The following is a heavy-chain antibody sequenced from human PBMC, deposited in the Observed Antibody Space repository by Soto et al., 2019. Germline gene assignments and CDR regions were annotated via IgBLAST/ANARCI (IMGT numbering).Heavy chain of an antibody. V-gene: IGHV3-7*01. J-gene: IGHJ6*02. CDR1: QFTVSNYW. CDR3: ARASPGMDV. Sequence: QSWGSLRLSCPGSQFTVSNYWMNWARQAPGKGLEWVANINQDGSEKYYVDSVKGRFTISRDIAKNSLFLQMNSLRADDAAVYYCARASPGMDVWGQGTTVTVSS. CDR2: INQDGSEK.